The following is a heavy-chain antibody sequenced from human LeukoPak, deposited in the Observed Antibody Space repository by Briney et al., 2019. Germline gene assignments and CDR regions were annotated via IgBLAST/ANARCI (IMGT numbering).Heavy chain of an antibody. CDR3: AKDWDYYDSSGHR. J-gene: IGHJ4*02. Sequence: GGSLRLSCAASGFTFSSYGMHWVRQAPGKGLEWVAFIRYDGSNKYYADSVKGRFTISRDNSKNTLYLQMNSLRAEDTAVYYCAKDWDYYDSSGHRWGQGTLVTVSS. CDR2: IRYDGSNK. CDR1: GFTFSSYG. D-gene: IGHD3-22*01. V-gene: IGHV3-30*02.